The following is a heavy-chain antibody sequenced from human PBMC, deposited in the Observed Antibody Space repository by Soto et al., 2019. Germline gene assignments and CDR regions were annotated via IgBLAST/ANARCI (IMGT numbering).Heavy chain of an antibody. J-gene: IGHJ5*02. Sequence: QVQLVQSGAEVKKPGASVKVSCKASGYTFTSYDINWVRQATGQGLEWMGWMNPNSGNTGYAQKLQGRVTMTRNTSISTAYMELSSLRSEDTAVYYCAMSGYYYGWGWFDPWGQGTLVTVSS. CDR1: GYTFTSYD. D-gene: IGHD3-22*01. CDR2: MNPNSGNT. CDR3: AMSGYYYGWGWFDP. V-gene: IGHV1-8*01.